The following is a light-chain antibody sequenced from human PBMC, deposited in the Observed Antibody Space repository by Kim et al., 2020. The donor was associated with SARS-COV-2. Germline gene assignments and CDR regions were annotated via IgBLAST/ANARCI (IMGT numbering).Light chain of an antibody. CDR1: QSVSSSY. Sequence: SPGERATISCRASQSVSSSYLAWYQQKPGQAPRLLIYGASSRATGIPDRFSGSGSGTDFTLTISRLEPEDFAVYYCQQYGSSPPWTFGQGTKVDIK. CDR2: GAS. V-gene: IGKV3-20*01. J-gene: IGKJ1*01. CDR3: QQYGSSPPWT.